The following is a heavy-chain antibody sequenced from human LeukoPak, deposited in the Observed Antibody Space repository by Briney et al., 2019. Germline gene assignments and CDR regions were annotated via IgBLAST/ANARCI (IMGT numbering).Heavy chain of an antibody. Sequence: SVKVSCKASGGTFSSYAISWVRQAPGQGLEWMGGIIPIFGTANYAQKFQGRVTITADESTSTAYMELSSLRSEDTAVYYCAKGNYGSGSYYNLAGGGCSPAYYYYYMDVWGKGTTVTISS. CDR1: GGTFSSYA. V-gene: IGHV1-69*13. CDR2: IIPIFGTA. J-gene: IGHJ6*03. CDR3: AKGNYGSGSYYNLAGGGCSPAYYYYYMDV. D-gene: IGHD3-10*01.